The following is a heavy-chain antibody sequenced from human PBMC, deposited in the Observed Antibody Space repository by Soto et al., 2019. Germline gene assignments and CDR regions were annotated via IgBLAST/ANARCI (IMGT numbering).Heavy chain of an antibody. V-gene: IGHV3-21*01. D-gene: IGHD3-3*01. CDR3: ARDSASYYDFWSGYYRVIGWFDP. J-gene: IGHJ5*02. CDR1: GFTFSSYS. CDR2: ISSSSSYI. Sequence: GGSLRLSCAASGFTFSSYSMNWVRQAPGKGLEWVSSISSSSSYIYYADSVKGRFTISRDNAKNSLYLQMNSLRAEDTAVYYCARDSASYYDFWSGYYRVIGWFDPWGQGTLVTVSS.